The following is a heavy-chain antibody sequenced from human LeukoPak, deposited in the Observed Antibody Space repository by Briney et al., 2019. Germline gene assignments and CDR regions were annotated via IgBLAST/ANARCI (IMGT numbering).Heavy chain of an antibody. CDR3: TTFQPGNYYDSSGPPDAFDI. CDR2: IKSKTDGGTT. Sequence: GGSLRLSCAASGFTFSNAWMSWVRQAPGKGLEWVGRIKSKTDGGTTDYAAPVKGRFTISRDDSKNTLYLQMNSLKTEDTAVYYCTTFQPGNYYDSSGPPDAFDIWGQGTMVTVSS. CDR1: GFTFSNAW. V-gene: IGHV3-15*01. D-gene: IGHD3-22*01. J-gene: IGHJ3*02.